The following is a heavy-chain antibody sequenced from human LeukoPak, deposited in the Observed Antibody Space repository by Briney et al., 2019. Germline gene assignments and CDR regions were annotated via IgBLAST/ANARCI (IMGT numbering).Heavy chain of an antibody. CDR3: ARGQGVVPAAYYYYYYYMDV. CDR1: GGSFSGYY. J-gene: IGHJ6*03. V-gene: IGHV4-34*01. Sequence: SETLSLTCAVYGGSFSGYYWSWIRQPPGKGLEWIGEINHGGSTNYNPSLKSRVTISVDTSKNQFSLKLSSVTAADTAVYYCARGQGVVPAAYYYYYYYMDVWGKGTTVTVSS. D-gene: IGHD2-2*01. CDR2: INHGGST.